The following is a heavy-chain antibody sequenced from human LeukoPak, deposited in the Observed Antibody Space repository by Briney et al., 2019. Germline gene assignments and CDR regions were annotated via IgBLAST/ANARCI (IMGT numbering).Heavy chain of an antibody. D-gene: IGHD3-3*01. Sequence: SETLSLTCAVYGVSFSGYYWSWIRQPPGKGLEWIGEINHSGSTNYNPSLKSRVTISVDTSKNQFSLKLSSVTAADTAVYYCARAPYWSGSYYVYWSQGTLVTVPS. V-gene: IGHV4-34*01. CDR2: INHSGST. CDR1: GVSFSGYY. J-gene: IGHJ4*03. CDR3: ARAPYWSGSYYVY.